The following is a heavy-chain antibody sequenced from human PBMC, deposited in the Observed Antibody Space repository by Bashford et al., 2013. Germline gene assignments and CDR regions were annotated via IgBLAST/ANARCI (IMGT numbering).Heavy chain of an antibody. D-gene: IGHD1-26*01. CDR3: ARDQLRTKGMDV. Sequence: GSLRLSCEASGFIFSNYAMYWLRQAPGKGLEWVAQISFDGTDKYFAESVEGRFTISRDNSKNTLYLQMNSLRAEDTAVYYCARDQLRTKGMDVWGQGTTVTVSS. V-gene: IGHV3-30*04. J-gene: IGHJ6*02. CDR1: GFIFSNYA. CDR2: ISFDGTDK.